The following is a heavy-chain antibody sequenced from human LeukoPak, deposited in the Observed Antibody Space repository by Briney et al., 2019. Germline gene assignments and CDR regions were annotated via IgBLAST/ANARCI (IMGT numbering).Heavy chain of an antibody. CDR1: GGSLSTYA. CDR3: ARVDSWYKDNWFDP. D-gene: IGHD6-13*01. CDR2: IIPFYSAT. J-gene: IGHJ5*02. V-gene: IGHV1-69*13. Sequence: SVKVSCKASGGSLSTYAINWVRQVPGRGLEWMGGIIPFYSATDYAQKLQGRVTITADESTNTAYMELNSLTSKDTAAYYCARVDSWYKDNWFDPWGQGTLVTVSS.